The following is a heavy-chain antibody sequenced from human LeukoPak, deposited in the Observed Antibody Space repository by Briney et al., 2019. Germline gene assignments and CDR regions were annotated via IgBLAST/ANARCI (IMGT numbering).Heavy chain of an antibody. V-gene: IGHV3-33*06. CDR2: ILFDGSKK. D-gene: IGHD4-17*01. J-gene: IGHJ4*02. Sequence: GGALRLSCAASGFTFSRYGMHWVRQAPCKGLEGVGVILFDGSKKYYADSVKGRFTISRDNSKNTLYLQMNSLRAEDTAVYYCAKVGDGDYYLDYWGQGTLVTVSS. CDR1: GFTFSRYG. CDR3: AKVGDGDYYLDY.